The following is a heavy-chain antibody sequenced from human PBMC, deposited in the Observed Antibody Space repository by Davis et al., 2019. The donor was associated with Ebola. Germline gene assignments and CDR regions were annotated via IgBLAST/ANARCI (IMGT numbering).Heavy chain of an antibody. D-gene: IGHD3-22*01. CDR1: GFTFSSYA. CDR2: ISSNGGST. J-gene: IGHJ4*02. CDR3: AREDYDSSGYYRN. V-gene: IGHV3-64*01. Sequence: GGSLRLSCAASGFTFSSYAMHWVRQAPGKGLEYVSAISSNGGSTYYANSVKGRFTISRDNSKNTLYLQMGSLRAEDMAVYYCAREDYDSSGYYRNWGQGTLVTVSS.